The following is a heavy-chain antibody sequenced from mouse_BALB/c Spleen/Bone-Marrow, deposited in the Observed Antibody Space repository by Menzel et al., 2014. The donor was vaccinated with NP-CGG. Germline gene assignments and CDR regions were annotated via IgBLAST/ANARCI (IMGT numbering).Heavy chain of an antibody. J-gene: IGHJ3*01. Sequence: VKLQESGTEVVRPGASVKLSCKASGYSFTTYWMNWVKQRPGQGLEWIGMIHPSDSETRLNQKFKDKATLTVDKSSSTAYMQLNSPTSEDSAVYYCAREKVYYGISWVAYWGQGTLVTVSA. D-gene: IGHD2-1*01. CDR2: IHPSDSET. V-gene: IGHV1-61*01. CDR1: GYSFTTYW. CDR3: AREKVYYGISWVAY.